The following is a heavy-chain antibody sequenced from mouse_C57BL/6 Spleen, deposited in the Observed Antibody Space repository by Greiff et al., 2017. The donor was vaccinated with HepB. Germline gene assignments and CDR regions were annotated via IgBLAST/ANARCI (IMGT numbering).Heavy chain of an antibody. V-gene: IGHV14-4*01. J-gene: IGHJ3*01. CDR1: GFNIKDDY. Sequence: EVKLVESGAELVRPGASVKLSCTASGFNIKDDYMHWVKQRPEQGLEWIGWIDPENGDTEYASKFQGKATITADTSSNTAYLQLSSLTSEDTAVYYCTTFSWFAYWGQGTLVTVSA. CDR3: TTFSWFAY. CDR2: IDPENGDT.